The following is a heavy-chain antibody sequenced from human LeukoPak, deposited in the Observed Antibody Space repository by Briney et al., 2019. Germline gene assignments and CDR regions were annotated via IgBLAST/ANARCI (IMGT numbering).Heavy chain of an antibody. D-gene: IGHD3-22*01. V-gene: IGHV3-9*01. CDR2: ISWNSGSI. J-gene: IGHJ4*02. CDR1: GFTFDDYA. Sequence: GGSLRLSCAASGFTFDDYAMHWVRHAPGKGLEWVSGISWNSGSIGYADSVKGRFTISRDNSKNTLYLQMNSLRAEDTAVYYCAKDLATMIVVVTTGGTDYWGQGTLVTVSS. CDR3: AKDLATMIVVVTTGGTDY.